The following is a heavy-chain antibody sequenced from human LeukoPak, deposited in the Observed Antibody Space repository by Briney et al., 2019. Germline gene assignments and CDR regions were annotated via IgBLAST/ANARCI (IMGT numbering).Heavy chain of an antibody. V-gene: IGHV4-59*01. CDR2: ISYSGYI. CDR1: GGSISPSY. J-gene: IGHJ4*02. CDR3: ARSLVLDPMDFWGYYFDY. Sequence: SETLSLTCTVSGGSISPSYWNWIRQPPGKGLEWIGYISYSGYINYNPSLESRVTISVDTSKNQFSLKLSYVTAADAAVYYCARSLVLDPMDFWGYYFDYWGQGALVTVSS. D-gene: IGHD2-8*02.